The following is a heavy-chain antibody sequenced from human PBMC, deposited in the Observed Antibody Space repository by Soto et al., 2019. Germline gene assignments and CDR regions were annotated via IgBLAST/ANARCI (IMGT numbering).Heavy chain of an antibody. D-gene: IGHD6-19*01. V-gene: IGHV3-7*04. CDR1: GLPFSRIW. CDR3: ARAMGTDGWSNHPFDI. CDR2: IKHDGSEK. J-gene: IGHJ3*02. Sequence: EVQVVESGGGWVKPGGSLRLSWEASGLPFSRIWMAGVRQPQRRGLGGVATIKHDGSEKYYVDSVKGRFIISRDNAKNSLFLQMNGLRVEDTAVYFCARAMGTDGWSNHPFDIWGQGTMVTVSS.